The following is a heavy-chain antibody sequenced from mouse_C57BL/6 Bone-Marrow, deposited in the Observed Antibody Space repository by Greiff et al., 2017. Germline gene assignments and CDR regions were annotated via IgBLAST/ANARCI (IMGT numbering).Heavy chain of an antibody. CDR1: GYTFTSYW. Sequence: QVQLQQPGAELVKPGASVTLSCKASGYTFTSYWMQWVKQRPGQGLEWIGEIDPSDSYTNYHQKFQGKATLTVDTSSRTAYMQLSSLTSEDSAVYYWARTSFWGQGTLVTVSA. J-gene: IGHJ3*01. CDR2: IDPSDSYT. V-gene: IGHV1-50*01. D-gene: IGHD1-2*01. CDR3: ARTSF.